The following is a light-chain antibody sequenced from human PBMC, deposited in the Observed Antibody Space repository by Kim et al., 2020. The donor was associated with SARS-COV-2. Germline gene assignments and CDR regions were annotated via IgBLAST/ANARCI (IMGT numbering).Light chain of an antibody. J-gene: IGKJ4*01. CDR1: QDINIY. V-gene: IGKV1-16*02. CDR2: GAS. Sequence: DIQMTQSPSSLSASVGDRVTITCRANQDINIYLAWFQQTPGKAPKSLIYGASSLESGVSLKFSGSGSGTNFTLTISSLQPEDFAIYYCQQYKSYPLTFGGGTKVDIK. CDR3: QQYKSYPLT.